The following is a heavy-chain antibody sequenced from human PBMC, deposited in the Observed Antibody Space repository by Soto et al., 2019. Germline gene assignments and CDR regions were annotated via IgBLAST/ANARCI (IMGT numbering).Heavy chain of an antibody. J-gene: IGHJ6*02. Sequence: PGGSLRLSCAASGFTFSSYSMNWVRQAPGKGLEWVSSISSSSSYIYYADSVKGRFTISRDNAKNSLYLQMNSLRAEDTAVYYCARDNGVVVPDADYYYYGMDVWGQGTTVTVSS. D-gene: IGHD2-2*01. V-gene: IGHV3-21*01. CDR2: ISSSSSYI. CDR1: GFTFSSYS. CDR3: ARDNGVVVPDADYYYYGMDV.